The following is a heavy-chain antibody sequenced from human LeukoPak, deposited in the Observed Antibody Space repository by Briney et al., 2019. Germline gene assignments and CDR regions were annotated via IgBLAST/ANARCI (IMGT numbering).Heavy chain of an antibody. CDR2: ITGSTGST. V-gene: IGHV3-23*01. CDR3: AKVAVWFYYGLDV. D-gene: IGHD3-9*01. J-gene: IGHJ6*02. Sequence: TGGSLRLSCAASGFTFSTYAMSWVRQAPGKGLEWISSITGSTGSTYYADSVKGRFTISRDNSKNSLYLQMSSLRAEDTAIYYCAKVAVWFYYGLDVWGQGTTVTVSS. CDR1: GFTFSTYA.